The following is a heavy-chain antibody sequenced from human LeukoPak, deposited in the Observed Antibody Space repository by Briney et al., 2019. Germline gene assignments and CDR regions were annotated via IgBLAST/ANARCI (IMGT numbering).Heavy chain of an antibody. CDR2: ISGSGDNT. Sequence: PGGSLRLSCAVSGFTFSSSVMSWVHQAPGKGLEWVSSISGSGDNTDYADSVKGRFTISRDNSKSTMYLQMNSLRAEDTAVYYCAKGYDSSGYSFDCWGQGTLVTVSS. J-gene: IGHJ4*02. CDR3: AKGYDSSGYSFDC. CDR1: GFTFSSSV. V-gene: IGHV3-23*01. D-gene: IGHD3-22*01.